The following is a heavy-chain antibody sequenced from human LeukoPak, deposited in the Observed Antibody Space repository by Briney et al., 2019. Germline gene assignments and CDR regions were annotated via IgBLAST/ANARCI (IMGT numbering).Heavy chain of an antibody. CDR1: GGSISSYY. V-gene: IGHV4-59*01. J-gene: IGHJ2*01. CDR2: IYYSGST. CDR3: ARVTVLRYPHWYFDL. D-gene: IGHD3-9*01. Sequence: PSETLSLTCTVSGGSISSYYWSWIRQPPGKGLEWIGYIYYSGSTNYNPSLKSRVTISVDTSKNQFSLKLSSVTAADTAVYYCARVTVLRYPHWYFDLWGRGTLVTVSS.